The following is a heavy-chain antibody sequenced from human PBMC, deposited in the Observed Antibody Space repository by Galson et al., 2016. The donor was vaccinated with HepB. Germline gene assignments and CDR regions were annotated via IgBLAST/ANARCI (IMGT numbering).Heavy chain of an antibody. CDR2: ISYDGRNK. Sequence: SLRLSYAVSGFTFSSYGMHWVRQAPGKGLEWVAVISYDGRNKYYADSVKGRFTISRYNSKNTLYLQMNSLGAEDTALYYCAKPITIFGVVPTWAFDIWSQGTMVTVSS. V-gene: IGHV3-30*18. CDR3: AKPITIFGVVPTWAFDI. J-gene: IGHJ3*02. CDR1: GFTFSSYG. D-gene: IGHD3-3*01.